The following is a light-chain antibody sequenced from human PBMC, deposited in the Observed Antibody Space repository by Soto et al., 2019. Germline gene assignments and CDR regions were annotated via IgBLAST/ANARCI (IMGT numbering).Light chain of an antibody. V-gene: IGLV2-8*01. CDR3: SSYAGSNKFL. J-gene: IGLJ2*01. CDR2: EVN. Sequence: QSALTQPPSASGSLGQSVTISCTGTGSAIGGHYSVSWNQQHPGKAPKLIIFEVNKRPSGVPYRFSGSKSGNTASLTVSGLQADDEADYYCSSYAGSNKFLFGGGTKLTVL. CDR1: GSAIGGHYS.